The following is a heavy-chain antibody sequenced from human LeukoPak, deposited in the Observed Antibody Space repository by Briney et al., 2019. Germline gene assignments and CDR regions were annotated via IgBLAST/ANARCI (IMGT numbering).Heavy chain of an antibody. Sequence: SETLSLTCTVSGGSISSYYWNWIRQPAGKGLEWIGRIYISRGTNYNPSLTSRVIMSVDTSKNQFSLQLTSVTAADTAVYYCARESRIVEGDGYYIDVWGKGTTVTV. V-gene: IGHV4-4*07. CDR3: ARESRIVEGDGYYIDV. D-gene: IGHD1-26*01. J-gene: IGHJ6*03. CDR1: GGSISSYY. CDR2: IYISRGT.